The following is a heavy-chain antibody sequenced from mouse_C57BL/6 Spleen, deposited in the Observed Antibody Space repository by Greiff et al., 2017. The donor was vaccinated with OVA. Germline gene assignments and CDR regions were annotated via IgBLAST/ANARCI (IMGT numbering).Heavy chain of an antibody. CDR3: ARWGWSFDY. CDR1: GYAFSSSW. Sequence: VKLMESGPELVKPGASVKISCKASGYAFSSSWMNWVKQRPGKGLEWIGRIYPGDGDTNYNGKFKGKATLTADKSSSTAYMQLSSLTSEDSAVYFCARWGWSFDYWGQGTTLTVSS. D-gene: IGHD3-3*01. V-gene: IGHV1-82*01. J-gene: IGHJ2*01. CDR2: IYPGDGDT.